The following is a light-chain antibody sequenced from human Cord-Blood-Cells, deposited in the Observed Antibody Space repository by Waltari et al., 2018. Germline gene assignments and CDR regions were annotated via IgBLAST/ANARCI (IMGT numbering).Light chain of an antibody. J-gene: IGKJ2*01. CDR3: QQRSNWPPYT. CDR2: DAS. Sequence: EIVLTQSPATLSLSPGESATLSCRASQSVSSYLAWYQQQPGQAPRLLIYDASNSATGIPARFSGSGSGTDFTLTISSLEPEDFAVYYCQQRSNWPPYTFGQGTKLEIK. V-gene: IGKV3-11*01. CDR1: QSVSSY.